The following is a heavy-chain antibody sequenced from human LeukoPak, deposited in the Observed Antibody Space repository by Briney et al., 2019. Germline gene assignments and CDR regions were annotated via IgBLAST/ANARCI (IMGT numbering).Heavy chain of an antibody. CDR2: IYYSGST. Sequence: SETLPLTCTVSGASISPYYWSWFRQPPGRGLEYIGYIYYSGSTNYNPSLKSRVTISVDTSANQFSLKLSSVTAADTAVYYCARGTKTGNTGYDWDYWGQGSVVTVSS. CDR3: ARGTKTGNTGYDWDY. J-gene: IGHJ4*02. CDR1: GASISPYY. D-gene: IGHD5-12*01. V-gene: IGHV4-59*01.